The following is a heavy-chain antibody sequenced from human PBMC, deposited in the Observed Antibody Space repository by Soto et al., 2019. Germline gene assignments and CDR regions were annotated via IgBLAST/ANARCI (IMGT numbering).Heavy chain of an antibody. CDR2: INPNGGST. Sequence: QVVQSGAEVRKPGASVKVSCKASGYSFTTYYIHWFRQAPGQGLEWMAIINPNGGSTNSAQKFQGRVTVTRDMSASTVYMELSSLRSDDTDVYYCAALCSAGGCPPGAWNWGRGTMVTVSS. CDR1: GYSFTTYY. V-gene: IGHV1-46*03. CDR3: AALCSAGGCPPGAWN. D-gene: IGHD2-15*01. J-gene: IGHJ3*01.